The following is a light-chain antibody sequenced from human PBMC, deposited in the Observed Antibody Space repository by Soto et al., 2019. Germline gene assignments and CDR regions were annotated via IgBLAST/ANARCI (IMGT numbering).Light chain of an antibody. CDR2: SAT. V-gene: IGKV3-20*01. J-gene: IGKJ5*01. Sequence: EIVLTHAPCTLSLSAGERATLSCRASDSVSGRQLAWYQQKPGQAPRLIMYSATNRATGIPDRFGSSVSGTDFTLTISSLEPEDFAVFYCQQYATSPSFGQGTLLEI. CDR1: DSVSGRQ. CDR3: QQYATSPS.